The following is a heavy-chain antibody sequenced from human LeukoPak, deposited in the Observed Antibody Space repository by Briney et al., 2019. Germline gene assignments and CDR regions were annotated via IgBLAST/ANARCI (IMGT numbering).Heavy chain of an antibody. CDR1: GGSFSGYY. CDR3: ARGDLGYCSGGSCLGYYYYYGMDV. Sequence: PSETLSLTCAVYGGSFSGYYWSWIRQPPGEGLEWIGEINHSGSTNYNPSLKSRVTISVDTSKNQFSLKLSSVTAADTAVYYCARGDLGYCSGGSCLGYYYYYGMDVWGQGTTVTVSS. D-gene: IGHD2-15*01. V-gene: IGHV4-34*01. CDR2: INHSGST. J-gene: IGHJ6*02.